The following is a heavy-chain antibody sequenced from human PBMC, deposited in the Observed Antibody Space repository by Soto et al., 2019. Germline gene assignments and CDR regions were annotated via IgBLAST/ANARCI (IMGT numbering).Heavy chain of an antibody. CDR2: ISAYNGNT. Sequence: ASVKVSCKASGYTFTSYGISWVRQAPGQGLEWMGWISAYNGNTNYAQKLQGRVTMTTDTSTSTAYMELRSLRSDDTAVYYCARVRVNCIGGGSCYDYFDYWGQGTLVTVSS. CDR3: ARVRVNCIGGGSCYDYFDY. D-gene: IGHD2-15*01. J-gene: IGHJ4*02. CDR1: GYTFTSYG. V-gene: IGHV1-18*01.